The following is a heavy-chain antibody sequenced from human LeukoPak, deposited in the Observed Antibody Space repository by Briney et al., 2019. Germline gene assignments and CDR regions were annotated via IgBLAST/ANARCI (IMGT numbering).Heavy chain of an antibody. J-gene: IGHJ5*02. Sequence: GGSLRLSCAASGFTVSSKFMSWVRQAPGKGLEWVSSISSSSSYIYYADSVKGRFTISRDNAKNSLYLQMNSLRAEDTAVYDCAGDRLTRAGAGKWGHWFDPWGEGTLVTVSS. V-gene: IGHV3-21*01. CDR1: GFTVSSKF. CDR3: AGDRLTRAGAGKWGHWFDP. D-gene: IGHD6-19*01. CDR2: ISSSSSYI.